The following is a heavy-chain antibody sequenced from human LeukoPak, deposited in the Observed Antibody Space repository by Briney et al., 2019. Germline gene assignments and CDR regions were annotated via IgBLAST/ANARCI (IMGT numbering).Heavy chain of an antibody. CDR2: INPSDGGT. J-gene: IGHJ4*02. CDR1: GYTFTSYY. D-gene: IGHD4-4*01. Sequence: ASVKVSCKASGYTFTSYYMHWVCQAPGQGLAWMGLINPSDGGTSYEQKFQGRVIMTRDTSTSTVYMDVSSLRSEDTAVYYCARAEYSNYVFDYGGQGTLVTVSS. V-gene: IGHV1-46*01. CDR3: ARAEYSNYVFDY.